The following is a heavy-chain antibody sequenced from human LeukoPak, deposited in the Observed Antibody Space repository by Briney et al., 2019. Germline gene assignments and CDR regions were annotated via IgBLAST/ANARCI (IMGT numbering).Heavy chain of an antibody. Sequence: SETLSLTCAVYGGSFSGYYWSWIRQPPGKGLEWIGEINHSGSTNYNPSLKSRVTISVDTSKNQFSLKLSSVTAADTAVYYCARVVAGTYYYGSGSYDYFYYWGQGTLVTVSS. J-gene: IGHJ4*02. CDR1: GGSFSGYY. V-gene: IGHV4-34*01. D-gene: IGHD3-10*01. CDR2: INHSGST. CDR3: ARVVAGTYYYGSGSYDYFYY.